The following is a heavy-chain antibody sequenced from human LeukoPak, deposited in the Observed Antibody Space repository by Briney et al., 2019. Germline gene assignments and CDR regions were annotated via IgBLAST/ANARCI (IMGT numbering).Heavy chain of an antibody. CDR3: ATTTVTRHYYYYGMDV. J-gene: IGHJ6*02. V-gene: IGHV4-59*08. CDR1: GGSISSYY. CDR2: IDYSGST. D-gene: IGHD4-17*01. Sequence: SETLSLTCTVSGGSISSYYWSWIRQPPRKGLEWIGYIDYSGSTNYNPSLKSRVTISVDTSKNQFSLRLSSVTAADTAVYYCATTTVTRHYYYYGMDVWGQGTTVTVSS.